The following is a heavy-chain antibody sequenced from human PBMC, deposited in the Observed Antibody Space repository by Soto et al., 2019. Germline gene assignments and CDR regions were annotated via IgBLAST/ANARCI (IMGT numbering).Heavy chain of an antibody. Sequence: SENRSLTCAVSGGSFSGYYWSWIRQPPGKGLEWIGEINHSGSTNYNPSLKSRVTISVDTSKNQFSLKLSSVTAADTAVYYCARASSGYSFDYWGQGTLVTVSS. CDR3: ARASSGYSFDY. D-gene: IGHD6-19*01. J-gene: IGHJ4*02. CDR2: INHSGST. CDR1: GGSFSGYY. V-gene: IGHV4-34*01.